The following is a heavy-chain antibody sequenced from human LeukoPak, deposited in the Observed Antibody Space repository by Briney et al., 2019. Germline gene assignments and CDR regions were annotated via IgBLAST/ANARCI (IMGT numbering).Heavy chain of an antibody. CDR1: GFTFSRDW. D-gene: IGHD4-17*01. CDR2: ISGSGGST. V-gene: IGHV3-23*01. CDR3: AKDDGDYPHYYYYGMDV. J-gene: IGHJ6*02. Sequence: GGSLRLSCEASGFTFSRDWMTWVRQAPGKGLEWVSAISGSGGSTYYADSVKGRFTISRDNSKNTLYLQMNSLRAEDTAVYYCAKDDGDYPHYYYYGMDVWGQGTTVTVSS.